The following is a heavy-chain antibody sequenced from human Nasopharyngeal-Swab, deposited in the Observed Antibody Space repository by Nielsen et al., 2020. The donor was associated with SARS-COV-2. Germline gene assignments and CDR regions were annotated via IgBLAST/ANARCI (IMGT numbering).Heavy chain of an antibody. Sequence: WVRQAPGQRLEWMGWINAGNGNTKYSQKFQGRVTTTRDTSASTAYMELSSLRSEDTAVYYCARDRAGGNGYFDYWGQGTLVTVSS. D-gene: IGHD5-24*01. V-gene: IGHV1-3*01. CDR3: ARDRAGGNGYFDY. CDR2: INAGNGNT. J-gene: IGHJ4*02.